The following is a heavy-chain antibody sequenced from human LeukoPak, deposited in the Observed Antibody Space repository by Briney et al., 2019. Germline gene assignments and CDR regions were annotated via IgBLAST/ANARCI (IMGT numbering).Heavy chain of an antibody. CDR3: ARGPYYDSSGYYSF. Sequence: ASVKVSCKASGYTFTGYYMHWVRQAPGQGLEWMGRINPNSGGTNYAQKFQGRVTMTRDTSISTAYMELSRLRSEDTAVYYCARGPYYDSSGYYSFWGQGTLVTVSS. CDR1: GYTFTGYY. CDR2: INPNSGGT. V-gene: IGHV1-2*06. J-gene: IGHJ4*02. D-gene: IGHD3-22*01.